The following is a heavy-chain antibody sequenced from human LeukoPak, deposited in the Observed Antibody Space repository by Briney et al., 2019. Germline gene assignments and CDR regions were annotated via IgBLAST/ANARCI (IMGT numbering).Heavy chain of an antibody. CDR3: TREERGYIPAF. CDR2: VSYDGSWD. J-gene: IGHJ4*02. D-gene: IGHD3-16*02. V-gene: IGHV3-30*01. CDR1: GFTFTNYA. Sequence: GGSLRLSCAASGFTFTNYAMHWVRQTPGKGLEWVAFVSYDGSWDSYSDSVKGRFTISRDASKNTLYLHMNSLRAEDTAVYYCTREERGYIPAFWGQGTLVTVSS.